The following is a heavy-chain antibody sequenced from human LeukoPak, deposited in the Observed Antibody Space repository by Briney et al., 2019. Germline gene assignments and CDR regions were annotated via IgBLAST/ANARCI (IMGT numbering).Heavy chain of an antibody. J-gene: IGHJ4*02. V-gene: IGHV3-30*18. CDR2: ISYDGSNK. D-gene: IGHD3-9*01. CDR1: GFTFSSYS. CDR3: AKGKVSPLRYFDCLSPDY. Sequence: GGSVRLSCAASGFTFSSYSMNWVGQAPGKGLEWVAVISYDGSNKYYGDSVKGRFTISRDNSKNTLYLQMTSLRTEDMAVYYCAKGKVSPLRYFDCLSPDYWGQGTLVTVSS.